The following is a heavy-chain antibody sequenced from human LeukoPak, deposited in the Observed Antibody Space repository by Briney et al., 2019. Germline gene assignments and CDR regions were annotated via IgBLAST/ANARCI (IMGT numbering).Heavy chain of an antibody. V-gene: IGHV4-59*01. CDR2: IYYSGST. CDR1: GGSISSYY. CDR3: ARHPYWYFDL. J-gene: IGHJ2*01. Sequence: SEALSLTCTVSGGSISSYYWSWIRQPPGKGLEWIGYIYYSGSTNYNPSLKSRVTISVDTSKNQFSLKLSSVTAADTAVYYCARHPYWYFDLWGRGTLVTVSS.